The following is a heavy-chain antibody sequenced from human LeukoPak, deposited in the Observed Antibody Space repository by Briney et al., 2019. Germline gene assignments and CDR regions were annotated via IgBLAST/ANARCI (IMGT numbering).Heavy chain of an antibody. CDR1: GFTFSSYA. Sequence: GGSLRLSCAASGFTFSSYAMSWVRQAPGKGLEWVSAISGSGGSTYYADSVKGRFTISRDNSKNTLYPQMNSLRAEDTAVYYCAKVWSVGATIYYFDYWGQGTLVTVSS. CDR3: AKVWSVGATIYYFDY. J-gene: IGHJ4*02. V-gene: IGHV3-23*01. D-gene: IGHD1-26*01. CDR2: ISGSGGST.